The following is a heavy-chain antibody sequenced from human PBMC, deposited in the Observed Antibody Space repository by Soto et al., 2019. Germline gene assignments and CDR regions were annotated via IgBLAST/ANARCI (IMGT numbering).Heavy chain of an antibody. CDR1: GFTVSSNY. CDR2: IYSGGST. CDR3: ARGVYYYDSSGYYFDY. J-gene: IGHJ4*02. V-gene: IGHV3-66*01. Sequence: GGSLRLSCAASGFTVSSNYMSWVRQAPGKGLEWVSVIYSGGSTYYADSVKGRFTISRHNSKNTLYLQMNSLRAEDTAVYYCARGVYYYDSSGYYFDYLGQGTLVTVSS. D-gene: IGHD3-22*01.